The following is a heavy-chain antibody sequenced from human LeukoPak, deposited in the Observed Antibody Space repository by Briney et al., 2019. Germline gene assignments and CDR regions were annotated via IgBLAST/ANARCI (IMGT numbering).Heavy chain of an antibody. J-gene: IGHJ4*02. Sequence: PSETLSLTCTVSGYSISSGYYWGWIRQPPRKGLEWIGSIYYSGSTYYNPSLKSRVTISVDTSKNQFSLKLSSVTAADTAVYYCASRGSYSPFDYWGQGTLVTVSS. CDR2: IYYSGST. V-gene: IGHV4-38-2*02. CDR1: GYSISSGYY. D-gene: IGHD1-26*01. CDR3: ASRGSYSPFDY.